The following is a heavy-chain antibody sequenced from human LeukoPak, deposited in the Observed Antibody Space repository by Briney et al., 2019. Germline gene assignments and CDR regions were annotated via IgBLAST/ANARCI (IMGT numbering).Heavy chain of an antibody. D-gene: IGHD5-12*01. CDR2: IGSGSQNI. V-gene: IGHV3-48*01. Sequence: PGGSLRLSCIASGFAFSSYGMNWVRQAPGKGLEWDSYIGSGSQNIYYADSVKGRFSISRDNAKKTLFLQMNSLRAEDTAVYYCARDLGYSGYVMSYGGQGTLVTVSS. CDR3: ARDLGYSGYVMSY. CDR1: GFAFSSYG. J-gene: IGHJ4*02.